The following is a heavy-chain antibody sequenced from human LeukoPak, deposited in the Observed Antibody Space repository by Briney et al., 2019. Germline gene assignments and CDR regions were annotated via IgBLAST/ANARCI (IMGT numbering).Heavy chain of an antibody. CDR3: ARASWEPRHFDY. CDR1: GGSISSFY. J-gene: IGHJ4*02. D-gene: IGHD1-26*01. Sequence: SETLSLTCTVSGGSISSFYWSWIRHPAGRGLEWIGRIYTSGNTNYNPSLKSRGTMSVDTSKNQFSLKLSSVTAADTAVYYCARASWEPRHFDYWGQGTLVTVSS. CDR2: IYTSGNT. V-gene: IGHV4-4*07.